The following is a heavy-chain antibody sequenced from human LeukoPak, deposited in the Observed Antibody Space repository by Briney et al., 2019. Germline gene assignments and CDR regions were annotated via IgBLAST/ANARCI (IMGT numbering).Heavy chain of an antibody. CDR3: ARDATAVPAAPYYYYYYYMDV. J-gene: IGHJ6*03. CDR1: GGSISSYY. Sequence: SEALSLTCTVSGGSISSYYWSWIRQPAGKGLEWIGRIYTSGSTNYNPSLKSRVTMSVDTSKNQFSLKLSSVTAADTAVYYCARDATAVPAAPYYYYYYYMDVWGKGTTVTVSS. CDR2: IYTSGST. D-gene: IGHD2-2*01. V-gene: IGHV4-4*07.